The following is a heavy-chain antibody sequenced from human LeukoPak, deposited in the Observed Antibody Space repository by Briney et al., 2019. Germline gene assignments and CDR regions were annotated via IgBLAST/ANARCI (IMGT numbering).Heavy chain of an antibody. V-gene: IGHV1-46*01. J-gene: IGHJ4*02. CDR3: ARDRYKITIFGVVITTVFDY. D-gene: IGHD3-3*01. CDR1: GYTFSSYY. Sequence: ASVKVSCKASGYTFSSYYFHWVRQAPGQGLEWMGLINPSGGSTSYAQKFQGRVTMTRDTSTSTVYMELSSLRSEDTAVYYCARDRYKITIFGVVITTVFDYWGQGTLVTVSS. CDR2: INPSGGST.